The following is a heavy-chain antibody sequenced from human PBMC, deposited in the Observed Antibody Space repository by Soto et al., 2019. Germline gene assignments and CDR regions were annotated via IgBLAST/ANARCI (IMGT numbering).Heavy chain of an antibody. CDR1: GITISNYP. CDR2: ISGSGDRT. V-gene: IGHV3-23*01. CDR3: VKDDGGYPSTAPH. J-gene: IGHJ4*02. Sequence: VQLLESGGGLVQPGGSLRLSCAASGITISNYPMSWVRQAPGKGLDWVSGISGSGDRTYYADSAKGRFTISKDISRNSLSLQLDSLGVEDTAVYFCVKDDGGYPSTAPHWGRGTLVTVSS. D-gene: IGHD3-22*01.